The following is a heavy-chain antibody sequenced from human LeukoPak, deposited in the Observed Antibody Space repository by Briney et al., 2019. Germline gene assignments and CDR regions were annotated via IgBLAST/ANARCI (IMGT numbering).Heavy chain of an antibody. V-gene: IGHV1-46*01. CDR3: VREGSGTYYDYYYGLDV. CDR1: GFTFTNHG. D-gene: IGHD1-26*01. Sequence: GGSLRLSCVASGFTFTNHGMHWVRQAPGQGLEWMGVINTSGGSTTYAQRIQGRVTMTRDTSTSTVYMELSSLRSDDTAVYYCVREGSGTYYDYYYGLDVWGQGTTATVSS. J-gene: IGHJ6*02. CDR2: INTSGGST.